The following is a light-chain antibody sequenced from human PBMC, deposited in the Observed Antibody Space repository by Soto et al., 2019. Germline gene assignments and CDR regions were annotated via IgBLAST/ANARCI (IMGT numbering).Light chain of an antibody. Sequence: EIVMTQSPGTLSALPGHSATLPCRASQSVGSNIAWYQQRPGQAPRLLIYAASTRAAGVPIRFSGSGSGTEFTLTITSLQSDEFAVYYCQQYNQGSPITVGQGTRLEIK. CDR3: QQYNQGSPIT. V-gene: IGKV3-15*01. CDR2: AAS. J-gene: IGKJ5*01. CDR1: QSVGSN.